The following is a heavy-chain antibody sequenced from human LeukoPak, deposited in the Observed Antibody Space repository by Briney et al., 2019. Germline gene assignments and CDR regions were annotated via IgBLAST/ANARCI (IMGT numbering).Heavy chain of an antibody. D-gene: IGHD6-13*01. CDR3: ARHSIAAAGRDAFDI. V-gene: IGHV5-10-1*01. CDR1: GYGFTSYW. CDR2: IDPSDSYT. J-gene: IGHJ3*02. Sequence: GESLKISCKGSGYGFTSYWISWVRQMPGKGLEWMGRIDPSDSYTNYSPSFQGHVTISADKSISTAYLQWSSLKASDTATYYCARHSIAAAGRDAFDIWGQGTMVTVSS.